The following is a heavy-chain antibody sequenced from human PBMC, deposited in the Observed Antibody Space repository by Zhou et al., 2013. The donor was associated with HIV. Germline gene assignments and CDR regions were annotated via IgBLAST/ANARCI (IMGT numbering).Heavy chain of an antibody. CDR3: ARGLVVVVAYDAFDI. CDR1: GYTFTDYY. D-gene: IGHD2-15*01. V-gene: IGHV1-46*01. CDR2: IHPSGGST. J-gene: IGHJ3*02. Sequence: QVQLVQSGAEVRKPGASVKVSCKASGYTFTDYYIHWVRQAPGQGLDWMGIIHPSGGSTSYARRFQGRVTMTRDTSTSTVYMELSSLRSEDTAVYYCARGLVVVVAYDAFDIWAKGQWSPSLQ.